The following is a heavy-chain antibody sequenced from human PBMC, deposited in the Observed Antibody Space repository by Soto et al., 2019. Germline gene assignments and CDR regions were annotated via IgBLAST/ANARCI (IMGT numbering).Heavy chain of an antibody. Sequence: QVQLQESGPGLVKPSGTLSLTCAVSGGSISSSNWWSWVRQPPGKGLEWIGEIYHSGSTNYNPSLKSRLAISVDKSKNQFSLKLSSVTAADTAVYYCARDCSGGSCYRNGFDPWGQGTLVTVSS. CDR1: GGSISSSNW. CDR3: ARDCSGGSCYRNGFDP. CDR2: IYHSGST. V-gene: IGHV4-4*02. J-gene: IGHJ5*02. D-gene: IGHD2-15*01.